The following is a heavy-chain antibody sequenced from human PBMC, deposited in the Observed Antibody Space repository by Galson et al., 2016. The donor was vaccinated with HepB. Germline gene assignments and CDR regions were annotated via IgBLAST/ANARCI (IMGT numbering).Heavy chain of an antibody. CDR1: GLPVSNDY. D-gene: IGHD1-1*01. Sequence: SLRLSCAAYGLPVSNDYMSWVRQAPGKGLKWVPVSYGDGRTFYAESVKGRFTISSDTSKNTVFLQMNSLRGEDTAVYYCARDPGFRNGMDVWGQGTLVTVSS. CDR2: SYGDGRT. V-gene: IGHV3-53*01. CDR3: ARDPGFRNGMDV. J-gene: IGHJ4*02.